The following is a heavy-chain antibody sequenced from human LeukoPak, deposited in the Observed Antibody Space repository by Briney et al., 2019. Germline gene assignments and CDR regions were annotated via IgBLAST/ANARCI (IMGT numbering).Heavy chain of an antibody. CDR3: ARTLEGHYDGSGSYYPLGY. Sequence: ASVKVSCKASGYTFTGYYMHWVRQAPGQGLEWMGWINPNSGGTNYAQKFQGRVTMTRDTSISTAYMELSRLRSDDTAVYYCARTLEGHYDGSGSYYPLGYWGQGTLVTVSS. D-gene: IGHD3-10*01. J-gene: IGHJ4*02. V-gene: IGHV1-2*02. CDR2: INPNSGGT. CDR1: GYTFTGYY.